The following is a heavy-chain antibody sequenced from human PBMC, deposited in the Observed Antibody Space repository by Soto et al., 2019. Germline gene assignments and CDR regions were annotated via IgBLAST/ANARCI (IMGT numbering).Heavy chain of an antibody. V-gene: IGHV4-31*11. Sequence: SETLSLTCAVSGGSISSGGYSWSWIRQPPGKGLEWIGYMYYIGSTYYNPSLKSRVTISVDTSKNQFSLKLSSVTAADTAVYYCARDLRFRGFYGMHVWGQGTTVTVSS. CDR2: MYYIGST. J-gene: IGHJ6*02. CDR1: GGSISSGGYS. D-gene: IGHD3-10*01. CDR3: ARDLRFRGFYGMHV.